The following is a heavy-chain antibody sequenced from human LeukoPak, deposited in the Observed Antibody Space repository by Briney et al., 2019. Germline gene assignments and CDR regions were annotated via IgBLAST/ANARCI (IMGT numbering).Heavy chain of an antibody. CDR1: GFTFSSYS. Sequence: PGGSLRLSCAASGFTFSSYSMNWVRQAPGKGLEWVSSISSSSSYIYYADSVKGRFTISRDNAKNSLYLQMNSLRAEDTAVYYCARDAVITHPGDYWGQGTLVTVSS. CDR2: ISSSSSYI. D-gene: IGHD4-17*01. V-gene: IGHV3-21*01. J-gene: IGHJ4*02. CDR3: ARDAVITHPGDY.